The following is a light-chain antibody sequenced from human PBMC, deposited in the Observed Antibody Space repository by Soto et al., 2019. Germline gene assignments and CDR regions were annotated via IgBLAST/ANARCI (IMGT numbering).Light chain of an antibody. CDR3: QQYNSYPIT. Sequence: DIQMTQSPSTLSASVGDRVTITCRARQSISSWLAWYQQKPGKAPKLLIYKASSLESGVPSRFSGSGSGTEVTLTISSLQPDDFATYYCQQYNSYPITFGQGTRLEIK. J-gene: IGKJ5*01. CDR1: QSISSW. CDR2: KAS. V-gene: IGKV1-5*03.